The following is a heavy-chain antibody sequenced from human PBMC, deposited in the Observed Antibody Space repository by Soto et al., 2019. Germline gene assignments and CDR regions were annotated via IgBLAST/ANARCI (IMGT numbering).Heavy chain of an antibody. CDR2: ISYDGSNK. D-gene: IGHD1-7*01. CDR1: GFTFSSYG. V-gene: IGHV3-30*18. J-gene: IGHJ4*02. Sequence: GGSLRLSCAASGFTFSSYGMHWVRQAPGKGLEWVAVISYDGSNKYYADSVKGRFTISRDNSKNTLYLQMNSLRAEDTAVYYCAKDENTGTTVPDYWGQGTLVTVSS. CDR3: AKDENTGTTVPDY.